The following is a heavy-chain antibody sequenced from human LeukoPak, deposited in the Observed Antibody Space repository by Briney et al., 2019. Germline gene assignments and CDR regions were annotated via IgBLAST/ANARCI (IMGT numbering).Heavy chain of an antibody. CDR1: GGSISSGGYY. V-gene: IGHV4-39*07. Sequence: PSETLSLTCTVSGGSISSGGYYWSWIRQPPGKGLEWIGSIYYSGSTYYNPSLKSRVTISVDTSKNQFSLKLSSVTAADTAVYYCARDGMVRGAHIRYWGQGTLVTVSS. J-gene: IGHJ4*02. D-gene: IGHD3-10*01. CDR2: IYYSGST. CDR3: ARDGMVRGAHIRY.